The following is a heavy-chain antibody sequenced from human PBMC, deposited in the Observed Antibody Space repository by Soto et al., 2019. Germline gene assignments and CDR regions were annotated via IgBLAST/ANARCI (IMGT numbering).Heavy chain of an antibody. CDR2: VHYSGGT. Sequence: SETLSLTCTVSGASISSSYWSWIRQSPGKGLEWIGYVHYSGGTKDNPSLNGRVSLSIDTSKNQFSLKLSSVAAADTAVYYCARGYYDSRGQSNTFDVWGQGTMLTVSS. J-gene: IGHJ3*01. V-gene: IGHV4-59*01. CDR3: ARGYYDSRGQSNTFDV. D-gene: IGHD3-22*01. CDR1: GASISSSY.